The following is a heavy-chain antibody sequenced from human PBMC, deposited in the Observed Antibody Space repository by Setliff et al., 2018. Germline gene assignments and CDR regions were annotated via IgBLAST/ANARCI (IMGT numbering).Heavy chain of an antibody. CDR3: AKDRVNDGYWDFDS. D-gene: IGHD1-1*01. J-gene: IGHJ4*02. CDR2: VIQGGSG. V-gene: IGHV3-23*03. CDR1: GFTFSRNG. Sequence: GESLKISCAAFGFTFSRNGMHWVRQAPGKGLEWVAGVIQGGSGVYADSVKGRSTISRDNSRNTFFLQMNNLRAEDTATYYCAKDRVNDGYWDFDSWGQGIVVTVSS.